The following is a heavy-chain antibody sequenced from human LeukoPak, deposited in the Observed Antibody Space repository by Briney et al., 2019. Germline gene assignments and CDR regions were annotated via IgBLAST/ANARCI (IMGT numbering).Heavy chain of an antibody. V-gene: IGHV1-69*01. CDR3: ARGSDIVVVPAATSFDY. CDR1: VGTFSSYA. D-gene: IGHD2-2*01. Sequence: ASVKVSCKASVGTFSSYAISWVRQAPGQGLEWMGGIIPIFGTANYAQKFQGRVTITADESTSVAYMELSSLRSEDTAVYYYARGSDIVVVPAATSFDYWGQGTLVTVSS. J-gene: IGHJ4*02. CDR2: IIPIFGTA.